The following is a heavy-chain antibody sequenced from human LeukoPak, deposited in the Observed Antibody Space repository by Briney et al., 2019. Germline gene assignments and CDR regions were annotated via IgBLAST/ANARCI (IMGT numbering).Heavy chain of an antibody. Sequence: SETLSLTCTVSGGSISSGGYYWSWIRQPPGKGLEWIGYIYHSGSTYYNPSLKSRVTISVDRSKNQFSLKLSSVTAADTAVYYCARGRFDCSSTSCYVPVYPWGQGTLVTVSS. CDR1: GGSISSGGYY. V-gene: IGHV4-30-2*01. D-gene: IGHD2-2*01. J-gene: IGHJ5*02. CDR3: ARGRFDCSSTSCYVPVYP. CDR2: IYHSGST.